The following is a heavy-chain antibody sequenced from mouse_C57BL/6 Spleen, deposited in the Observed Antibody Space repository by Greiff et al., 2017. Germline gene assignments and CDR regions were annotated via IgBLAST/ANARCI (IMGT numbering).Heavy chain of an antibody. V-gene: IGHV1-64*01. CDR2: IHPNSGST. CDR1: GYTFTSYW. J-gene: IGHJ4*01. CDR3: ARSPHYYAMEY. Sequence: QVQLQQSGAELVKPGASEKLSCKASGYTFTSYWMHWVKQRPGQGLEWIGMIHPNSGSTKYNEKFKSKATLTADKSSSTAYMQLSSLTSEDSAVYYCARSPHYYAMEYWGQGTSVTVSS.